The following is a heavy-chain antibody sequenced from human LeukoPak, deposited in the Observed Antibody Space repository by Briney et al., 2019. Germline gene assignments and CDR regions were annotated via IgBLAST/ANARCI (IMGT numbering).Heavy chain of an antibody. CDR1: GGSISSYY. D-gene: IGHD4-17*01. V-gene: IGHV4-59*01. CDR2: IYYSGST. Sequence: SETLSLTCTVSGGSISSYYWSWIRQPPGKGMEWIGYIYYSGSTNYNPSLKSRVTISVDPYKNQFSLELSAVTAADTAVYYCARSHDYGDYGRGMDVWGQGTTVTVSS. J-gene: IGHJ6*02. CDR3: ARSHDYGDYGRGMDV.